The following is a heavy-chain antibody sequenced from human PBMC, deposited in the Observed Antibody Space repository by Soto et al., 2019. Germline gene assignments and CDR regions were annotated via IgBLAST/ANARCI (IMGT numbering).Heavy chain of an antibody. V-gene: IGHV3-11*01. J-gene: IGHJ4*02. CDR2: IDSSGRII. CDR1: GFIFSDYY. Sequence: AGGSLRLSCAASGFIFSDYYMSWLRQAPGKGLQWVSYIDSSGRIIYNADSVKGRFTISRDNAKNSLFLQMNSLRAEDTAVYYCARDAGASYADFWGQGTLVTVSS. CDR3: ARDAGASYADF. D-gene: IGHD2-2*01.